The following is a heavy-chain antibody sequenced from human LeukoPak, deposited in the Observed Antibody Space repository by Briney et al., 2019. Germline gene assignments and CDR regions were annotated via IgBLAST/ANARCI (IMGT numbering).Heavy chain of an antibody. J-gene: IGHJ5*02. V-gene: IGHV1-24*01. CDR2: FDPEDGET. D-gene: IGHD1-26*01. CDR3: ATVVGATPGGGNWFDP. CDR1: GYTLTELS. Sequence: GASVTVSFKVSGYTLTELSMHWVRQAPGKGVGGMGGFDPEDGETIYAQKFQGRVTITEDTSTDTAYMELSSLRSEDTAVYYCATVVGATPGGGNWFDPWGQGTLVTVSS.